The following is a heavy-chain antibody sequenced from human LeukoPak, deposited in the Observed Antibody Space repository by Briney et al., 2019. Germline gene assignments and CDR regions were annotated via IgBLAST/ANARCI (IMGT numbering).Heavy chain of an antibody. CDR1: GYSFSNYW. Sequence: GESLKISCKGFGYSFSNYWIGWVRQMPGKGLEWVGIILPGNSDTRYSPSFQGQVTMSADKSISTAYLQWSSLKAADTAMYYCARQYYDILTDPNYFDSWGQGTLVTVSS. V-gene: IGHV5-51*01. D-gene: IGHD3-9*01. CDR2: ILPGNSDT. CDR3: ARQYYDILTDPNYFDS. J-gene: IGHJ4*02.